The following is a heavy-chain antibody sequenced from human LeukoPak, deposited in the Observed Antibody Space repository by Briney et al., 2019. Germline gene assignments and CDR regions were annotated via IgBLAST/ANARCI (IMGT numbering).Heavy chain of an antibody. V-gene: IGHV3-23*01. Sequence: GSLRLSCAASGFTFSSYAVSWVRQAPGKGLEWVSAISGSGGSTYYADSVKGRFTISRDNSKNTLYLQMNSLRAEVTAVYYCAKDRDLNYDFWSGYPRYYGMDVWGQGTTVTVSS. CDR3: AKDRDLNYDFWSGYPRYYGMDV. CDR1: GFTFSSYA. D-gene: IGHD3-3*01. CDR2: ISGSGGST. J-gene: IGHJ6*02.